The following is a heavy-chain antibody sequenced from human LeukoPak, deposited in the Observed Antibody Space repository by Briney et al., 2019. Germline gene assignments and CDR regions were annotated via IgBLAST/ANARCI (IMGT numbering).Heavy chain of an antibody. Sequence: GGSLRLSCAASGFTFSNYWMQWVRHAPGKGLVWVTRISSDVITTHYAHSVNGRFTISRHNAKNTLYLQMNSLRAEDTALYYCARDLLGDNSGNSPSWGQGTLVTVSS. D-gene: IGHD4-23*01. CDR3: ARDLLGDNSGNSPS. CDR2: ISSDVITT. V-gene: IGHV3-74*01. CDR1: GFTFSNYW. J-gene: IGHJ4*02.